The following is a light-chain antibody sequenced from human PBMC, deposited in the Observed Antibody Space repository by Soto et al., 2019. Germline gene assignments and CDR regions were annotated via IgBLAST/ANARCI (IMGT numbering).Light chain of an antibody. Sequence: DIVLTQSPASLSLPPGERATLSCRASQSVSSSFLAWYQQKPGQAPRLLIYGASRRATGIADRFTGSGSGTDFTLTISRLEPEDFAVYYCQQYDSSLTFGLGTKVGIK. CDR3: QQYDSSLT. CDR2: GAS. J-gene: IGKJ1*01. CDR1: QSVSSSF. V-gene: IGKV3-20*01.